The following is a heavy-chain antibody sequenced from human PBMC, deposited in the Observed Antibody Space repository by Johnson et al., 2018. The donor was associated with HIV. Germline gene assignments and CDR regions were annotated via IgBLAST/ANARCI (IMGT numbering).Heavy chain of an antibody. CDR2: ISWNSGSI. D-gene: IGHD3-22*01. CDR1: GFTFDDYA. J-gene: IGHJ3*02. CDR3: AKDRAPAYYYDSDAAFDI. V-gene: IGHV3-9*01. Sequence: QLVESGGGLVQPGRSLRLSCAASGFTFDDYAMHWVRQAPGKGLEWVSGISWNSGSIGYADSVKGRFTISRDNAKNSLYLQMNSLRAEDKALYYCAKDRAPAYYYDSDAAFDIWGQGTMVTVSS.